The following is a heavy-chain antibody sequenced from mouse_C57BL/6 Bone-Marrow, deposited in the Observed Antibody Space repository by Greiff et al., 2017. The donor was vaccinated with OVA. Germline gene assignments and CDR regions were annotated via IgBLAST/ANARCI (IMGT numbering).Heavy chain of an antibody. D-gene: IGHD4-1*01. CDR2: INPSSGYT. CDR3: ARLGGGLYYFDY. CDR1: GYTFTSYT. J-gene: IGHJ2*01. Sequence: VQLQQSGAELARPGASVKMSCKASGYTFTSYTMHWVKQRPGQGLEWIGYINPSSGYTKYNQKFKDKAPLTADKSSSTAYMQLSSLTSEDSAVYYCARLGGGLYYFDYWGQGTTLTVSS. V-gene: IGHV1-4*01.